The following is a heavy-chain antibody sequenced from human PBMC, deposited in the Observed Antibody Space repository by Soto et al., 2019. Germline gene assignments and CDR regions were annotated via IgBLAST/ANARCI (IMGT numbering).Heavy chain of an antibody. Sequence: QVQLVQSGAEVKKPGASVKVSCKASGYTFSSYGISWVRQAPGQGLEWMGWISAYNGNTNYAQKLHGRVTMTTDTSTSTAYMELRSLRSDDTAVYYCAIEPNYDILTGNYDGMDFWGQGTTVTVSS. V-gene: IGHV1-18*01. CDR2: ISAYNGNT. J-gene: IGHJ6*02. CDR3: AIEPNYDILTGNYDGMDF. D-gene: IGHD3-9*01. CDR1: GYTFSSYG.